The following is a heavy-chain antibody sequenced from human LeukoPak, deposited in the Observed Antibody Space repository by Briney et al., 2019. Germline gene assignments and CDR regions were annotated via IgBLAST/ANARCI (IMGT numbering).Heavy chain of an antibody. D-gene: IGHD1-26*01. CDR3: AKSLSWGVGTTYPIHAFDI. CDR2: ISYDGSNK. Sequence: PGGSLRLSCAASGFSFSSYGMHWVRQAPGKGLEWVAVISYDGSNKYYADSVKGRFTISRDNSKNTLYVQMTSLRPEDTAVYYCAKSLSWGVGTTYPIHAFDIWGQGTMVTVSS. V-gene: IGHV3-30*18. CDR1: GFSFSSYG. J-gene: IGHJ3*02.